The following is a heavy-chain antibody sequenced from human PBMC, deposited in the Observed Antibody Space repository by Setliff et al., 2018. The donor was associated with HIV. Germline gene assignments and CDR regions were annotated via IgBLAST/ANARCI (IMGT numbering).Heavy chain of an antibody. CDR1: GYSISSGYY. J-gene: IGHJ4*02. CDR3: HSGYDTEEQSYFDY. CDR2: IYHSGST. Sequence: PSETLSLTCTVSGYSISSGYYWGWIRQPPGKGLEWIGSIYHSGSTYYNPSLKSRVTISVDRSQNHFSLKLSSVTAADTGVYYCHSGYDTEEQSYFDYWGQGTLVTVSS. D-gene: IGHD5-12*01. V-gene: IGHV4-38-2*02.